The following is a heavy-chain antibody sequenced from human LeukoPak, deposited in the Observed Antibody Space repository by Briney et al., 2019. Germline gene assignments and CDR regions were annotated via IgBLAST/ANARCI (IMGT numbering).Heavy chain of an antibody. D-gene: IGHD3-22*01. Sequence: SETLSLTCTVPGGSISSYYWSWIRQPAGKGLEWIGRIYTSGSTNYNPSFKSRVTMSVDTSKNQFSLKLSSVTAADTAVYYCARVNYYDSSGYYYDAFDIWGQGTMVTVSS. V-gene: IGHV4-4*07. J-gene: IGHJ3*02. CDR3: ARVNYYDSSGYYYDAFDI. CDR1: GGSISSYY. CDR2: IYTSGST.